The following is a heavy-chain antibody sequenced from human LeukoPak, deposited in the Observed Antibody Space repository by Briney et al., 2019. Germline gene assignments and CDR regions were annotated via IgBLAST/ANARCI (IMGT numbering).Heavy chain of an antibody. Sequence: SETLSLTCTVSGGSISSSSYYWGWIRQPPGKGLEWIGSIYYSGSTYYNPSLKSRVTISVDTSKNQFSLKLSSVTAADTAVYYCARDKAAAGYVGASYYYYGMDVWGQGTTVTVSS. V-gene: IGHV4-39*07. CDR2: IYYSGST. CDR3: ARDKAAAGYVGASYYYYGMDV. J-gene: IGHJ6*02. CDR1: GGSISSSSYY. D-gene: IGHD6-13*01.